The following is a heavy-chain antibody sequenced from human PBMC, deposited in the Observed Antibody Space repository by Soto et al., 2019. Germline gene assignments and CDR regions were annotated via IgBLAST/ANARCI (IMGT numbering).Heavy chain of an antibody. V-gene: IGHV4-31*03. CDR2: IYYSGST. CDR3: ARDTTTTGGNWFDP. Sequence: SETLSLTCTVSGGSISSGGYYWSWIRQHPGKGLEWIGYIYYSGSTYYNPSLKGRVTISVDTSKNQFSLKLSSVTAADTAVYYCARDTTTTGGNWFDPWGQGTLVTVSS. J-gene: IGHJ5*02. CDR1: GGSISSGGYY. D-gene: IGHD1-26*01.